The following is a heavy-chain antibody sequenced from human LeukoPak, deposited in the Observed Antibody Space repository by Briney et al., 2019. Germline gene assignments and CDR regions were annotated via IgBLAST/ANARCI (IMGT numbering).Heavy chain of an antibody. CDR2: IIPIFGRT. CDR3: ATGYCSGGSCYSVFWFDP. V-gene: IGHV1-69*06. CDR1: GGTFSSFA. Sequence: ASVKVSCKASGGTFSSFAISWVRQAPGQGLEWMGGIIPIFGRTIYAQKFQGRVTMTEDTSTGTAYMELSSLRSEDTAVYYCATGYCSGGSCYSVFWFDPWGQGTLVTVSS. D-gene: IGHD2-15*01. J-gene: IGHJ5*02.